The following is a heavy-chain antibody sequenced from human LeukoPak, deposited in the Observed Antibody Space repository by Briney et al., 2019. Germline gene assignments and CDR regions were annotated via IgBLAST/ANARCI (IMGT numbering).Heavy chain of an antibody. Sequence: SETLSLTCTVSGGSISSHYWSWIRQPPGKGLEWIRYIYYSGSTNYNPSLKSRVTISVDTSKNQFSLKLSSVTAADTAVYYCARAAGYYYYYYMDVWGKGTTVSVSS. V-gene: IGHV4-59*11. CDR1: GGSISSHY. CDR2: IYYSGST. J-gene: IGHJ6*03. D-gene: IGHD6-13*01. CDR3: ARAAGYYYYYYMDV.